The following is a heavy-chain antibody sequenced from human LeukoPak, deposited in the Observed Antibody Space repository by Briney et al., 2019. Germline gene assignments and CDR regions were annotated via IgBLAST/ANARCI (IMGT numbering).Heavy chain of an antibody. CDR2: VQHIGGET. CDR1: GFTFSNSW. CDR3: ARRYFYGSGRYGIDV. J-gene: IGHJ6*02. V-gene: IGHV3-7*03. Sequence: GGSLRLSCADSGFTFSNSWMGWVRQAPGKGLEWVANVQHIGGETYYADSVKGRFTISRDNSKNTLYLQMNSLRPEDTAVYYCARRYFYGSGRYGIDVWGQGTTVTVSS. D-gene: IGHD3-10*01.